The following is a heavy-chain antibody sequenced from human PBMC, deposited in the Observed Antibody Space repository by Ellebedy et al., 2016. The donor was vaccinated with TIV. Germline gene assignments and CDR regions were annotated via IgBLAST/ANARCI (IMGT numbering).Heavy chain of an antibody. CDR2: ISNSGST. CDR3: ARPRQRWNDAFDI. Sequence: MPSETLSLTCSVSGDSISDYYWTWIRQPPGKGLEWIGYISNSGSTKYNPSLESRVTISVDTSKNQFSLMLSSLTAADTAVYYCARPRQRWNDAFDIWGQGTMVTVSS. V-gene: IGHV4-59*08. J-gene: IGHJ3*02. CDR1: GDSISDYY. D-gene: IGHD4-23*01.